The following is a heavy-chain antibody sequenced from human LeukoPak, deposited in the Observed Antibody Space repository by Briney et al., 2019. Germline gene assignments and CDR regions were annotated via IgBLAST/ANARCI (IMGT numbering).Heavy chain of an antibody. D-gene: IGHD4-23*01. V-gene: IGHV3-21*01. Sequence: PGGSLRLSCAASGFTFSSYSMNWVRQAPGKGLEWVSSISSSSSYIYYADSVKGRFTISRDNAKNSLYLQMNSLRAEDTAVYYCARLPWRWPELIYWGQGTLVTVSS. CDR2: ISSSSSYI. J-gene: IGHJ4*02. CDR1: GFTFSSYS. CDR3: ARLPWRWPELIY.